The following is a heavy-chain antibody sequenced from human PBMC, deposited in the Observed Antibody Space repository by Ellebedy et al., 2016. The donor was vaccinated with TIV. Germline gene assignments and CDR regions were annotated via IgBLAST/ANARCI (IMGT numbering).Heavy chain of an antibody. Sequence: GGSLRLXCAASGFSFSRYSMTWVRQAPGKGLEWVSYISSTGTIIYYADSLRGRFTISRDNAKNSLYLEINSLRAEDSAVYYCARADYGDTPRDYYYYMDVWGKGTTVTVSS. CDR2: ISSTGTII. V-gene: IGHV3-48*01. J-gene: IGHJ6*03. D-gene: IGHD4-17*01. CDR1: GFSFSRYS. CDR3: ARADYGDTPRDYYYYMDV.